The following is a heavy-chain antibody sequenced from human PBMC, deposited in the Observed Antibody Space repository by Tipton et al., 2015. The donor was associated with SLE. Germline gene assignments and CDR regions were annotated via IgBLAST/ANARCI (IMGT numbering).Heavy chain of an antibody. CDR2: IYYSGST. J-gene: IGHJ3*02. D-gene: IGHD3-22*01. V-gene: IGHV4-31*11. Sequence: TLSLTCAVYSGSISSGYYWGWIRQHPGKGLEWIGYIYYSGSTYYNPSLKSRVTISVDTSKNQFSLKLSSVTAADTAVYYCAREKYDSSAISRGAFDIWGQGTMVTVSS. CDR3: AREKYDSSAISRGAFDI. CDR1: SGSISSGYY.